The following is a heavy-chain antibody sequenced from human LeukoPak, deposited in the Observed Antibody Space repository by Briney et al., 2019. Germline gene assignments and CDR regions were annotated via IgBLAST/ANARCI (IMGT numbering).Heavy chain of an antibody. J-gene: IGHJ3*02. CDR3: ARWPSSPDAFDI. V-gene: IGHV1-69*06. Sequence: ASVKVSCKASGGTFSSYAISWVRQAPGQGLEWMGGIIPIFGTANYAQKFQGRVTITADKSTSTAYMELSSLRSEDTAVYYCARWPSSPDAFDIWGQGTMVTVSS. CDR2: IIPIFGTA. D-gene: IGHD6-13*01. CDR1: GGTFSSYA.